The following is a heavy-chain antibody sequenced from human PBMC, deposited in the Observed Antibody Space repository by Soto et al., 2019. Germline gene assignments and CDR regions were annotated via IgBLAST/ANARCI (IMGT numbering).Heavy chain of an antibody. CDR2: IQCGGST. CDR3: ARDYVHCSGGRCYGVPMDV. Sequence: DVQLVESGGGLVQPGGSLTLSCAGSGFTVTSKYMSWVRQAPGKGLEWVSLIQCGGSTFYADSVKGRFSISRDNSKNMVYIQMNSLRDEDTGVYSGARDYVHCSGGRCYGVPMDVWGKGTMVTVSS. J-gene: IGHJ6*03. CDR1: GFTVTSKY. D-gene: IGHD2-15*01. V-gene: IGHV3-66*01.